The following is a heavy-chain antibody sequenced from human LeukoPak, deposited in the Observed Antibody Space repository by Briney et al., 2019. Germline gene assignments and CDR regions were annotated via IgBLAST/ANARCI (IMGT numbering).Heavy chain of an antibody. CDR3: ARVRGQSGYYGLYWFDP. Sequence: SQTLSLTCTVSGVSISSGGYSWSWIRQPPGKGLEWIGYIYHSGSTYYNPSLKSRVTISVDRSKNQFSLKLSSVTAADTAVYYCARVRGQSGYYGLYWFDPWGQGTLVTVSS. D-gene: IGHD3-22*01. V-gene: IGHV4-30-2*01. CDR2: IYHSGST. J-gene: IGHJ5*02. CDR1: GVSISSGGYS.